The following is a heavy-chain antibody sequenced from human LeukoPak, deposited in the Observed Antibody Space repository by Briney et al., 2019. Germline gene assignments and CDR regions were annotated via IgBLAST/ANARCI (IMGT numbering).Heavy chain of an antibody. CDR2: INSDGSST. CDR3: AKYSSGWYQYFDY. V-gene: IGHV3-74*01. CDR1: GFTFSSYW. J-gene: IGHJ4*02. D-gene: IGHD6-19*01. Sequence: GGSLRLSCAASGFTFSSYWMHWVRRAPGKGLVWVSRINSDGSSTSYADSVKGRFTISRDNAKNTLYLQMNSLRAEDTAVYYCAKYSSGWYQYFDYWGQRTLVTVSS.